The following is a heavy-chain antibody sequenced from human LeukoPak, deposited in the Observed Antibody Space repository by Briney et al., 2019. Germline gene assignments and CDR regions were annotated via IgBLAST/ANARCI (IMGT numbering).Heavy chain of an antibody. J-gene: IGHJ4*02. Sequence: GGSLRVSCAASGFTLTSYGMHWVRQAPGKRLEWVALTRYDKSNIYYADSVKGRFTISRDNSKNTLYLQMNSLRAEDTAVYYCAKGSSSHQYSFDYWGQGTLVTVSS. CDR3: AKGSSSHQYSFDY. CDR2: TRYDKSNI. D-gene: IGHD6-13*01. V-gene: IGHV3-30*02. CDR1: GFTLTSYG.